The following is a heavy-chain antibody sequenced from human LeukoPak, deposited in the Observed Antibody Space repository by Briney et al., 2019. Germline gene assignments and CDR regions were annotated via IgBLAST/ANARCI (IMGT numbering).Heavy chain of an antibody. Sequence: GASVKVSCKASGYTFTSYGISWVRQAPGQGLEWMGWISAYNGNTNYAQKLQGRVTMTTDTSTSTAYMELSRLRSADTTVYYCARRSPSYYDFWSAEVAWFDPWGQGTLATVSS. CDR3: ARRSPSYYDFWSAEVAWFDP. CDR1: GYTFTSYG. D-gene: IGHD3-3*01. J-gene: IGHJ5*02. V-gene: IGHV1-18*01. CDR2: ISAYNGNT.